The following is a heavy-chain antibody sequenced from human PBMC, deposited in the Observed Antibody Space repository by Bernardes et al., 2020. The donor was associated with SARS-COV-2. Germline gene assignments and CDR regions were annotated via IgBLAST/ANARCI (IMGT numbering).Heavy chain of an antibody. CDR3: AKDPGWLRSLYYFDY. J-gene: IGHJ4*02. Sequence: GGSLRLSCAASGFTFSTYGMHWVRQAPGKGLEWVAIISYDGSNKYYADSVKGRFTISRDNSKNTLYLQRNSLRAEDTAVYYCAKDPGWLRSLYYFDYWGQGTLVTVSS. D-gene: IGHD5-12*01. CDR1: GFTFSTYG. CDR2: ISYDGSNK. V-gene: IGHV3-30*18.